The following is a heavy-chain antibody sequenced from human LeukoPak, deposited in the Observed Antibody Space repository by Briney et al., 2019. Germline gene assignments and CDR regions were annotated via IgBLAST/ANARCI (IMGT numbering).Heavy chain of an antibody. D-gene: IGHD4-17*01. CDR2: IRGSNGDT. V-gene: IGHV1-18*01. J-gene: IGHJ5*01. Sequence: ASVKVSCKASGYIFINSGISWVRQAPGQGLEWVGWIRGSNGDTNYAQNLQGRVTVTTDTSTSTAYMELRSLRSDDTAVYYCVRDVGFGDHGPDSWGPGTLVTVSS. CDR3: VRDVGFGDHGPDS. CDR1: GYIFINSG.